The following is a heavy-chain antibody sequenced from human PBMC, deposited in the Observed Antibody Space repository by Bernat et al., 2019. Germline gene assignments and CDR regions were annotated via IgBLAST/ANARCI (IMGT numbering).Heavy chain of an antibody. D-gene: IGHD3-10*01. J-gene: IGHJ4*02. CDR3: ARQEPFGESDLRH. Sequence: QVQLVQSGAEVKKPGASVKVSCKASGYTFTSCYIHWVRQAPGQGLEWMGIINPSDGSTNYAQKFQGRVTMTRDTSTSTLYMEVSSLRSEDTAIYYCARQEPFGESDLRHWGQGTLVTVSS. CDR1: GYTFTSCY. CDR2: INPSDGST. V-gene: IGHV1-46*03.